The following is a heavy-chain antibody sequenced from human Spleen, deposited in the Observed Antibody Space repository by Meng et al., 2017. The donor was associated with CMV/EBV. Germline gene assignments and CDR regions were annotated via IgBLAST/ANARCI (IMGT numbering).Heavy chain of an antibody. CDR2: ISSSGSIT. V-gene: IGHV3-11*04. J-gene: IGHJ5*01. CDR1: GFTLSDYY. Sequence: CAASGFTLSDYYMTWIRQDPGKGLEWVSYISSSGSITKYLDSLKGRFTISRDNAKNSLFLQMNSLTVEDTAVYYCARDSSAVHNWLDSWGQGTLVTVSS. D-gene: IGHD1-26*01. CDR3: ARDSSAVHNWLDS.